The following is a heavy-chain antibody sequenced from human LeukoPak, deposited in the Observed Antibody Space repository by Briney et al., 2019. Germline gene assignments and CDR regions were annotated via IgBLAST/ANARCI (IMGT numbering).Heavy chain of an antibody. V-gene: IGHV1-69*01. D-gene: IGHD2-15*01. J-gene: IGHJ6*02. CDR2: IIPIFGTA. Sequence: GSSVKVSCKASGGTFSSYATSWVRQAPGQGLEWMGGIIPIFGTANYAQKFQGRVTITADESTSTAYMELSSLKSEDTAVYYCARVDGCSGGSCYSYYGMDVWGQGTTVTVSS. CDR1: GGTFSSYA. CDR3: ARVDGCSGGSCYSYYGMDV.